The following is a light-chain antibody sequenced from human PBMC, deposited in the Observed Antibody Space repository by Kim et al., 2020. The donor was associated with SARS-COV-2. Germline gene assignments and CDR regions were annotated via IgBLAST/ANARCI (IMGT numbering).Light chain of an antibody. CDR1: SSNIGSNT. J-gene: IGLJ1*01. Sequence: QSVLTQPPSASGTPGQRVTISCSGSSSNIGSNTVNWYHQLPGTAPKLLIYSNNQRPSGVPDRCSGSKSGTAASLAISVLQAEDEADYYCAAWDDSLSVFGTGTKVTVL. CDR2: SNN. V-gene: IGLV1-44*01. CDR3: AAWDDSLSV.